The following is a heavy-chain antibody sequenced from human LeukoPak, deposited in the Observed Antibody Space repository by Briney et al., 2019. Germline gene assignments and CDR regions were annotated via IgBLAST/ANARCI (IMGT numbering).Heavy chain of an antibody. D-gene: IGHD3-10*01. V-gene: IGHV4-38-2*02. CDR1: GYSISSGYY. Sequence: SETLSLTCTVSGYSISSGYYWGWIRQPPGKGLEWIGEITHSGSTNYKPSLKSRVTTSVDTSKNQFSLKLSSVTAADTAVYYCARDAYYNWFDPWGQGTLVTVSS. J-gene: IGHJ5*02. CDR2: ITHSGST. CDR3: ARDAYYNWFDP.